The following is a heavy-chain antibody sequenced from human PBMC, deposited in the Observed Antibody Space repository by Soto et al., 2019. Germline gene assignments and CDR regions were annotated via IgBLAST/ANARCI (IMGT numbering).Heavy chain of an antibody. J-gene: IGHJ5*02. CDR2: INHTVGT. Sequence: PXATLWLTCAVYGGAFNGYYLNWIRQPPGKGLEWIGEINHTVGTHYNPSLKSRVTMSVDTSKNQFSLRLSSVTAADTAIYYCATRITVFGLLIPPFDPWGQGTQVTVSS. CDR3: ATRITVFGLLIPPFDP. CDR1: GGAFNGYY. D-gene: IGHD3-3*01. V-gene: IGHV4-34*01.